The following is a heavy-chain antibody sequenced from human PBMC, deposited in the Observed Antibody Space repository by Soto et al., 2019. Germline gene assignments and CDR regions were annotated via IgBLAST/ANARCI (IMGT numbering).Heavy chain of an antibody. CDR3: ATNNYLYNWFDP. D-gene: IGHD1-1*01. CDR1: GFSLSSSGVG. CDR2: IYWDDDK. V-gene: IGHV2-5*02. Sequence: QITLKESGPTLVKPTQTLTLTCTFSGFSLSSSGVGVGWIRQPPGKALEWLALIYWDDDKRYRTSLRNRLTIPKDTSKKQVVLKMTNMDPVDTATYYCATNNYLYNWFDPWGQGTLVTVSS. J-gene: IGHJ5*02.